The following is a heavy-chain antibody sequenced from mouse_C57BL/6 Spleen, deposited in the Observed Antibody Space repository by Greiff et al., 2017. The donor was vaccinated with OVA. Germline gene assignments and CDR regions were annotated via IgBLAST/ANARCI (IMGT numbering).Heavy chain of an antibody. J-gene: IGHJ4*01. CDR1: GYTFTSYW. V-gene: IGHV1-72*01. CDR2: FDPNSGGT. CDR3: ARQKGVRGYAMDY. D-gene: IGHD2-1*01. Sequence: QVQLQQPGAELVKPGASVKLSCKASGYTFTSYWMHWVKQRPGRGLEWIGRFDPNSGGTKYNEKFKSKATLTVDKPSSTAYMQLSSLTSEDSAVYYCARQKGVRGYAMDYWGQGTSVTVSS.